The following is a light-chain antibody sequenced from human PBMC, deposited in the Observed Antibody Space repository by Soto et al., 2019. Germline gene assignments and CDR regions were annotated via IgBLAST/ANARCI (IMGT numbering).Light chain of an antibody. CDR1: SSDVGGYNF. CDR2: EVS. J-gene: IGLJ1*01. Sequence: QSVLTQPPSASGSPGQSVTISCTGTSSDVGGYNFVSWYQQHPGNAPKLMIYEVSKRPSGVPDRFSGSKSGNTASLTVSGLQAEDEADYYCSSYAATNNIVFGIGTKVTVL. V-gene: IGLV2-8*01. CDR3: SSYAATNNIV.